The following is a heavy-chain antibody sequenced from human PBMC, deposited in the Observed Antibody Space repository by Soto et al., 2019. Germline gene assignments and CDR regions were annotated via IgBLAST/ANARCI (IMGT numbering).Heavy chain of an antibody. J-gene: IGHJ6*02. CDR2: IIPIFGTA. V-gene: IGHV1-69*13. CDR3: ARDIVVVPAATYYGMDV. Sequence: EASVKVSCKASGGTFSSYAISWVRQAPGQGLEWMGGIIPIFGTANYAQKFQGRVTITADESTSTAYMELSSLGSEDTAVYYCARDIVVVPAATYYGMDVWGQGTTVTVSS. D-gene: IGHD2-2*01. CDR1: GGTFSSYA.